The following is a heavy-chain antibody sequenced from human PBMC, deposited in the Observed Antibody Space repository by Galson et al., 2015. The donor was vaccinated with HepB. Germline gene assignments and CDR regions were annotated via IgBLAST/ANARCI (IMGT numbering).Heavy chain of an antibody. Sequence: SLRLSCAASGFTFSSYAMHWVRQAPGKGLEWVAVISYDGSNKYYADSVKGRFTISRDNSKNTLYLQMNSLRAEDTAVYYCAKADYGDYAMHAFDIWGQGTMVTVSS. CDR3: AKADYGDYAMHAFDI. CDR2: ISYDGSNK. V-gene: IGHV3-30*04. CDR1: GFTFSSYA. J-gene: IGHJ3*02. D-gene: IGHD4-17*01.